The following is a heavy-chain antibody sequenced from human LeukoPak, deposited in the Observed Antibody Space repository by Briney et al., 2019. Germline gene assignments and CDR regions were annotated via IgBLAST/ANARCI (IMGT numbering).Heavy chain of an antibody. J-gene: IGHJ6*02. Sequence: TSQTLSLTCAVSGGSISSGGYSWSWIRQPPGKGLEWIGYIYHSGGTYYNPSLKSRVTISVDRSKNQFSLKLSSVTAADTAVYYCARAPWGYYYGMDVWGRGTTVTVSS. D-gene: IGHD7-27*01. CDR1: GGSISSGGYS. V-gene: IGHV4-30-2*01. CDR3: ARAPWGYYYGMDV. CDR2: IYHSGGT.